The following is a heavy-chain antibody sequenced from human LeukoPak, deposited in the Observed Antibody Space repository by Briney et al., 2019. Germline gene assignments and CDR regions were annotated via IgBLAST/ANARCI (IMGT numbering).Heavy chain of an antibody. CDR2: IYYTGST. V-gene: IGHV4-39*07. J-gene: IGHJ6*03. CDR1: GGPIRTTSYY. CDR3: ARTGGTFYFYYYMDV. D-gene: IGHD1-14*01. Sequence: PLETLSLTCTVSGGPIRTTSYYWGWIRQPPGKGLEWIGSIYYTGSTYYNPSLKSRVTISVDTSKNQFSLKLSSVTAADTALYYCARTGGTFYFYYYMDVWGKGTTVTVSS.